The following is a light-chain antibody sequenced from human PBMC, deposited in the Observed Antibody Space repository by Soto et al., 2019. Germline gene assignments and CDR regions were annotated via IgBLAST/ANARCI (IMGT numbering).Light chain of an antibody. V-gene: IGKV1-39*01. CDR3: QQSYSTSWT. J-gene: IGKJ1*01. CDR1: QSISSY. CDR2: AAS. Sequence: DIQMIQSPSTLSASVGDRVTITCRASQSISSYLNWYQQKPGKAPKLLIYAASSLQRGVPSRFSGRGSGTDVTLTISSLQPEDFATYYCQQSYSTSWTFGQGTKVDIK.